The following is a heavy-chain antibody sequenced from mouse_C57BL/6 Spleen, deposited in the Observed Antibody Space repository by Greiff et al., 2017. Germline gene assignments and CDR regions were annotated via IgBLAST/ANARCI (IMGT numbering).Heavy chain of an antibody. V-gene: IGHV1-52*01. CDR2: IDPSDSET. CDR3: ARWGYGNYEGYFDY. J-gene: IGHJ2*01. Sequence: QVQLQQPGAELVRPGSSVKLSCKASGYTFTSYWMHWVKQRPIQGLEWIGNIDPSDSETHYNQKFKDKATLTVDKSSSPAYMQLSSLTSEDSAVYYCARWGYGNYEGYFDYWGQGTTLTVSS. D-gene: IGHD2-10*02. CDR1: GYTFTSYW.